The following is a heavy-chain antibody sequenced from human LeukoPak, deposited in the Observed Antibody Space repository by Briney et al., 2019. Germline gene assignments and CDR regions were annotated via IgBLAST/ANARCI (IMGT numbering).Heavy chain of an antibody. CDR3: TTSGYDGIDY. V-gene: IGHV4-4*07. J-gene: IGHJ4*02. CDR1: GGSISSYY. CDR2: IYTSGST. D-gene: IGHD5-12*01. Sequence: ETLSLTCTVSGGSISSYYWTWIRQPAGKGLEWIGRIYTSGSTNYNPSLKSRVTMSVDTSKNQFSLKLSSVTAADTAVYYCTTSGYDGIDYWGQGTLVTVSS.